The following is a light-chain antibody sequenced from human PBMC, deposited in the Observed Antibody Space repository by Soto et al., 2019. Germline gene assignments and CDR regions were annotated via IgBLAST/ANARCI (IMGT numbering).Light chain of an antibody. V-gene: IGKV3-11*01. J-gene: IGKJ2*01. CDR2: DAS. CDR3: QQRSNWRNT. Sequence: EIVLTQSPATLSLSPGERATLSCRASQSVDTCLAWYQQRRGQAPRLLIYDASNRATGIPARFSGSGSGTDFTLTISSLEPEDFAVYYCQQRSNWRNTFGQGTKLEIK. CDR1: QSVDTC.